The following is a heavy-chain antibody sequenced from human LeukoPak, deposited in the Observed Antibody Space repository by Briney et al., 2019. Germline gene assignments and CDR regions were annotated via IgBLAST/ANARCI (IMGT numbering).Heavy chain of an antibody. J-gene: IGHJ4*02. Sequence: GGSLRLSCAASGFTVSNAWMSWVRQAPGKGLEWVGRIKSKTDGGTTDYAAPVKGRFAISRDDSKNTLYLQMNSLKTEDTAVYYCTTDYGSGSYHYFNYWGQGTLVTVSS. CDR1: GFTVSNAW. CDR3: TTDYGSGSYHYFNY. V-gene: IGHV3-15*01. D-gene: IGHD3-10*01. CDR2: IKSKTDGGTT.